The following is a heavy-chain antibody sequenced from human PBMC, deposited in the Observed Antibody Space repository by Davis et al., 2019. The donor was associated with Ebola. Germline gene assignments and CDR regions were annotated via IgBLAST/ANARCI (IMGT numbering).Heavy chain of an antibody. D-gene: IGHD4-17*01. Sequence: SETLSLTCAVSGGSFSGYYWSWIRQPPGKGLEWIGEINHSGSTNYNPSLKSRVTISVDTSKNQFSLKLSSVTAADTAVYYCARTDYGDIDAFDIWGQGTMVTVSS. CDR3: ARTDYGDIDAFDI. CDR2: INHSGST. CDR1: GGSFSGYY. V-gene: IGHV4-34*01. J-gene: IGHJ3*02.